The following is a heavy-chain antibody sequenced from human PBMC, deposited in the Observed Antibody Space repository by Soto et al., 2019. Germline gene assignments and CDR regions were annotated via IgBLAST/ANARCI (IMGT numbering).Heavy chain of an antibody. CDR1: GGTFSSYA. Sequence: QVQLVQSGAEVKKPGSSVKVSCKASGGTFSSYAISWVRQAPGQGLEWMGGIIPIFGTANYAQKFQGRVTITADESTSTEYMELSSLRSQDTAVYYGARLYCSGGSCYDYWGQGTLVTVSS. CDR2: IIPIFGTA. D-gene: IGHD2-15*01. J-gene: IGHJ4*02. V-gene: IGHV1-69*12. CDR3: ARLYCSGGSCYDY.